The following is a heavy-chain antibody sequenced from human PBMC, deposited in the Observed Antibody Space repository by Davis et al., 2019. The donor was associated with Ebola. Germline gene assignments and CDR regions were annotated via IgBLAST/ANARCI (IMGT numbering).Heavy chain of an antibody. J-gene: IGHJ4*02. CDR1: GFTFTSYS. CDR2: INTRGDAR. D-gene: IGHD1-26*01. CDR3: ARPIVTSTNRPDY. Sequence: PGGSLRLSCVTSGFTFTSYSFNWIRQTPGKGLEWIAHINTRGDARVYADSVRGRFTISRDDAANSLSLQMNSLRDEDTAVYYCARPIVTSTNRPDYLGQGTLVTVSS. V-gene: IGHV3-48*02.